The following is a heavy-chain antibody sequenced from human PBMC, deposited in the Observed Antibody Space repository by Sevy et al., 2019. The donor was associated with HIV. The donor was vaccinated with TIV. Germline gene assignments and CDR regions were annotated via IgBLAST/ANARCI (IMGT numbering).Heavy chain of an antibody. CDR3: AKAPHPAVTMSYAMDV. Sequence: GGSLRLSCAASGFIFNTYGMNWVRQAPGKGLEWVAFIRNDGTTKYYADSVKGRFTISRHNSKNTLYLQMSSLRGEDTAIYYCAKAPHPAVTMSYAMDVWGQGTTVTVSS. J-gene: IGHJ6*02. CDR2: IRNDGTTK. D-gene: IGHD4-17*01. V-gene: IGHV3-30*02. CDR1: GFIFNTYG.